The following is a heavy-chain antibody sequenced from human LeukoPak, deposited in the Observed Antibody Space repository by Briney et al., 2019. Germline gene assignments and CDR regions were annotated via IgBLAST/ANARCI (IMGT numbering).Heavy chain of an antibody. D-gene: IGHD3-10*01. CDR3: ARDTSGSYKAFDI. V-gene: IGHV3-33*01. CDR2: IWYDGSNK. CDR1: GFTFSSYG. Sequence: GGSLRLSCAASGFTFSSYGMHWVRQAPGKGLEWVAVIWYDGSNKYYADSVKGRFTISRDNSKNTLYLQMNSLRAEDTAVYYCARDTSGSYKAFDIWGQGTMVTVSS. J-gene: IGHJ3*02.